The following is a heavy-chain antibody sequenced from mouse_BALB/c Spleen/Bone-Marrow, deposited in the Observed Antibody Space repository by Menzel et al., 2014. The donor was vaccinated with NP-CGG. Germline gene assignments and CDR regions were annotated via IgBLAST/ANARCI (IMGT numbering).Heavy chain of an antibody. CDR1: GHTFTDHW. J-gene: IGHJ2*01. CDR3: ARGGANVDN. CDR2: IDISVSYT. Sequence: QVQLQQSGAELVMPGASVKMSCKASGHTFTDHWMHWVKQRPGQGLEWIGAIDISVSYTTYNQKFKGKATLTVDESSSTAYMQLSRLTSEDSAVYYCARGGANVDNWGQGTTLTVSS. V-gene: IGHV1-69*01.